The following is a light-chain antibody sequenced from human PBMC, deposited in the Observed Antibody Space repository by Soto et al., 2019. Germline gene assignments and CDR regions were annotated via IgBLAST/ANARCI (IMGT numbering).Light chain of an antibody. V-gene: IGLV2-14*01. CDR1: NSDVGGFNY. Sequence: QSALTQPASVSGSPGQSITISCTGTNSDVGGFNYVSWYQQHPDKAPKLIISEVRNRPSGISYRFTGSKSGNTASLTISGLQAEDEADYYCSSYTTTSTLVFGGGTKLTVL. J-gene: IGLJ3*02. CDR2: EVR. CDR3: SSYTTTSTLV.